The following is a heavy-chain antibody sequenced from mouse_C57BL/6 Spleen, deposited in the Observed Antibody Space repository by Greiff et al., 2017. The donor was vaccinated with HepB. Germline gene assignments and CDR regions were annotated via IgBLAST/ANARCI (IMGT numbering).Heavy chain of an antibody. D-gene: IGHD4-1*01. CDR3: ARHEEGANWDGAWFAY. Sequence: QVHVKQSGAELVKPGASVKLSCKASGYTFTEYTIHWVKQRSGQGLEWIGWFYPGSGSIKYNEKFKDKATLTADKSSSTVYMELSRLTSEDSAVYFCARHEEGANWDGAWFAYWGQGTLVTVSA. CDR2: FYPGSGSI. V-gene: IGHV1-62-2*01. CDR1: GYTFTEYT. J-gene: IGHJ3*01.